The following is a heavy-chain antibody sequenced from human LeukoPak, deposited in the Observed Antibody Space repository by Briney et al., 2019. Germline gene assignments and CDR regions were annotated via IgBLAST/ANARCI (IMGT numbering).Heavy chain of an antibody. V-gene: IGHV1-69*01. Sequence: SVKVSCKASGGTFSSYAISWVRQAPGQGLEWMGGTIPIFGTANYAQKFQGRVTITADESTSTAYMELSSLRSEDTAVYYCARDDYGGNCAFDIWGQGTMVTVSS. CDR1: GGTFSSYA. CDR3: ARDDYGGNCAFDI. J-gene: IGHJ3*02. CDR2: TIPIFGTA. D-gene: IGHD4-23*01.